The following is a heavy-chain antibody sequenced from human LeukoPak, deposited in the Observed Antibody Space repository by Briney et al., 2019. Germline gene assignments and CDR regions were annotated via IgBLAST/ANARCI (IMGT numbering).Heavy chain of an antibody. V-gene: IGHV2-5*02. D-gene: IGHD3-22*01. Sequence: SGPTLVKPTQTLTLTCTFSGFSLSTTGVAVGWIRQPPGKALEWLALIYWDDDKRYSPSLKSRLTITKDTSKNQVVPTMTNMGPVDTATYYCAPLKGDIVVDSHWGQGTLVTVSS. J-gene: IGHJ4*02. CDR2: IYWDDDK. CDR3: APLKGDIVVDSH. CDR1: GFSLSTTGVA.